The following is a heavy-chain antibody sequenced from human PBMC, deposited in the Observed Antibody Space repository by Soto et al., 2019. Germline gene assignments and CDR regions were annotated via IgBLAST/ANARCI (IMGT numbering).Heavy chain of an antibody. Sequence: GASVKVSCKASGYTFTSYGISWVRQAPGQGLEWMGWISAYNGNTNYAQKLQGRVTMTTDTSTSTAYMELRSLRSDDTAVYYCARTEKKCTSCWTGGFDPWGQGTLVTVSS. CDR2: ISAYNGNT. V-gene: IGHV1-18*01. CDR3: ARTEKKCTSCWTGGFDP. CDR1: GYTFTSYG. J-gene: IGHJ5*02. D-gene: IGHD2-2*01.